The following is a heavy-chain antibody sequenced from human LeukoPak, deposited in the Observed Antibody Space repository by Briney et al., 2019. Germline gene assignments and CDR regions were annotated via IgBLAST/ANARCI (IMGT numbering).Heavy chain of an antibody. CDR2: ISNGGDYT. Sequence: GGSLRVSCTASGFTFSTYAMSWVRQAPGKGPEWVSGISNGGDYTYYADSVKGRFTISRDNSKNTRYLQMNSLRADDTAVYHCAKEKKSRGWPIDYWGQGALVTVSS. V-gene: IGHV3-23*01. J-gene: IGHJ4*02. D-gene: IGHD6-19*01. CDR1: GFTFSTYA. CDR3: AKEKKSRGWPIDY.